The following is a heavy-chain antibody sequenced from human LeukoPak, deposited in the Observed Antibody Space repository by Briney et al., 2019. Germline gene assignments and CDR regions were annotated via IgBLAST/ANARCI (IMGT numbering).Heavy chain of an antibody. CDR1: GYTFTSYA. Sequence: ASVKVSCKPSGYTFTSYAISWVRQAPGQRLEWMGWISAYNGNTKYAQKLQGRVTMTADTSTSTAYMDLRSLRSDDTAVYYCARSLGETYYYGMDVWGQGTTVTVSS. J-gene: IGHJ6*02. D-gene: IGHD3-10*01. CDR3: ARSLGETYYYGMDV. V-gene: IGHV1-18*01. CDR2: ISAYNGNT.